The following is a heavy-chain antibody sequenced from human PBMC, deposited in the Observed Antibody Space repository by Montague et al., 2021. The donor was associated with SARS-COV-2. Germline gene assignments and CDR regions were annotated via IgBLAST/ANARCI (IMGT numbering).Heavy chain of an antibody. CDR2: SNDRGSS. CDR1: GGSFTDFY. Sequence: SETLSLTCAVYGGSFTDFYWTWIRQPPGKGLEWIGESNDRGSSNYNPSLKNRVTISVDKSKNQISLTMTSVTAADTAVYYCARGGSKYGADAFDLWGQGTMVIVSA. D-gene: IGHD2/OR15-2a*01. V-gene: IGHV4-34*01. CDR3: ARGGSKYGADAFDL. J-gene: IGHJ3*01.